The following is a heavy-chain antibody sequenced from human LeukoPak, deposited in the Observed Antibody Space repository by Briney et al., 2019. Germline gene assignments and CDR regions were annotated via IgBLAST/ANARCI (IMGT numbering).Heavy chain of an antibody. CDR1: GFTFSSYA. D-gene: IGHD6-19*01. Sequence: GSLRLSCAASGFTFSSYAMHWVRQAPGKGLEWVAVISDDESIKYYADSVKGRFTVSRDNSKNTLSLQMNTLRVDDTAVYYCARDGYSSGPYYFDCWGRGTLVTVSS. CDR3: ARDGYSSGPYYFDC. J-gene: IGHJ4*02. V-gene: IGHV3-30-3*01. CDR2: ISDDESIK.